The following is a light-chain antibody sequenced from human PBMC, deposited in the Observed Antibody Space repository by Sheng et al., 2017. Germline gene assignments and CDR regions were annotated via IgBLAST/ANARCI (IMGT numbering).Light chain of an antibody. CDR1: SSDVGGYKY. CDR2: EVS. V-gene: IGLV2-8*01. J-gene: IGLJ2*01. Sequence: QSALTQPPSASGSPGQSVTISCTGTSSDVGGYKYVSWYQQHPGKAPKLMIYEVSKRPSGVPDRFSGSKSGNTASLTVSGLQAEDEGDYYCSSYAGSNTVVFGGGTKLTV. CDR3: SSYAGSNTVV.